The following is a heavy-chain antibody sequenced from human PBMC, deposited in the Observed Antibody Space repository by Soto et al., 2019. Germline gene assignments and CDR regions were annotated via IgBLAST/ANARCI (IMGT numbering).Heavy chain of an antibody. CDR3: ATTHDYGDYGNDAFDI. D-gene: IGHD4-17*01. CDR1: GYTFTSYG. CDR2: ISAYNGNT. Sequence: GASVKVSCKASGYTFTSYGISWVRQVPGQGIEWMGWISAYNGNTNYAQKLQGRVTMTTDTSTSTAYMEPRSLRSDDTAVYYCATTHDYGDYGNDAFDIWGQGAMVTVSS. J-gene: IGHJ3*02. V-gene: IGHV1-18*01.